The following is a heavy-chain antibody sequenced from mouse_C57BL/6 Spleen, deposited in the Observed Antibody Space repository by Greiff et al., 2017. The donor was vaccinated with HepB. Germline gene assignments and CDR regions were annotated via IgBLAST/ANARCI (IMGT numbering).Heavy chain of an antibody. CDR2: IYPGSGST. CDR1: GYTFTSYW. D-gene: IGHD2-5*01. V-gene: IGHV1-55*01. J-gene: IGHJ2*01. CDR3: ARSAYYSNYVDY. Sequence: QVQLKQPGAELVKPGASVKMSCKASGYTFTSYWITWVKQRPGQGLEWIGDIYPGSGSTNYNEKFKSKATLTVDTSSSTAYMQLSSLTSEDSAVYYCARSAYYSNYVDYWGQGTTLTVSS.